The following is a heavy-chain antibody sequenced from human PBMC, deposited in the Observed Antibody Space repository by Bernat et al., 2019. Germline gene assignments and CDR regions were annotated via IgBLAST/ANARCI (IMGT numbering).Heavy chain of an antibody. CDR2: IIPIFGTA. CDR3: ARFEQKLVRSAFDI. V-gene: IGHV1-69*01. CDR1: GGTFSSYA. D-gene: IGHD6-13*01. J-gene: IGHJ3*02. Sequence: QVQLVQSGAEVKKPGSSVKVSCKASGGTFSSYAISWVRQAPGQGLEWRGGIIPIFGTANYAQKFKGRVTITADESKSTAYMELSSLRSEDTAVYYCARFEQKLVRSAFDIWGQGTMVTVSS.